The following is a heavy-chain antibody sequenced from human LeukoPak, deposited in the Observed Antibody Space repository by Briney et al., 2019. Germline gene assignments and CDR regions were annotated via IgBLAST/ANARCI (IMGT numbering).Heavy chain of an antibody. D-gene: IGHD3-10*01. CDR2: SYWNNDK. J-gene: IGHJ4*02. CDR1: VFSLTATGVG. V-gene: IGHV2-5*01. Sequence: SGPTLVKPTQTLTLTCTFSVFSLTATGVGVAWSRQPPGKALEWLAVSYWNNDKSYSPSLKSRLTITKDTSKNRVVLKMTNMEPVDTATYYCAHKGRGSGSYNMWGQGTLVTVSS. CDR3: AHKGRGSGSYNM.